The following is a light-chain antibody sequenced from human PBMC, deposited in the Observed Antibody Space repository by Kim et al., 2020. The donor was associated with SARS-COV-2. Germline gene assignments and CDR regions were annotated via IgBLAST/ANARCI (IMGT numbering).Light chain of an antibody. Sequence: QSVLTQPPSVSGAPGQRITISCTGSTSNIGAGYDVHWYQVLPETAPKLLIYENINRPSGVPDRFSGSRSGTSASLANTGLQAEDEADYYCQSYDRSLSGSVFGGGTKLTVL. V-gene: IGLV1-40*01. CDR2: ENI. CDR1: TSNIGAGYD. CDR3: QSYDRSLSGSV. J-gene: IGLJ3*02.